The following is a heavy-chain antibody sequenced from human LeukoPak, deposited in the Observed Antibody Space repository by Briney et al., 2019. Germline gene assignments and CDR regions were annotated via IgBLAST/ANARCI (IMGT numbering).Heavy chain of an antibody. D-gene: IGHD1-26*01. J-gene: IGHJ4*02. Sequence: GGSLRLSCAASGPRFVFSSYAMSWVRQAPGKGLEWVSAISGSGGSTYYADSVKGRFTISRDNSKNTLYLQMNSLRAEDTAVYYCAKMTGLVGATLVRYWGQGTLVTVSS. CDR1: GPRFVFSSYA. V-gene: IGHV3-23*01. CDR3: AKMTGLVGATLVRY. CDR2: ISGSGGST.